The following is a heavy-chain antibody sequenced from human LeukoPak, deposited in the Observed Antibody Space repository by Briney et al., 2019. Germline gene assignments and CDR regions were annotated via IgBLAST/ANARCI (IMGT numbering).Heavy chain of an antibody. V-gene: IGHV7-4-1*02. J-gene: IGHJ5*01. CDR2: INPKTGNP. CDR1: GYTFTSYG. D-gene: IGHD3-16*02. Sequence: ASVKVSCKASGYTFTSYGISWVRQAPGQGLEWMGWINPKTGNPTYAQGFTGRFVFSLDTSVTAAYLQISSLKDDDTAVYYCARAYQRLGGLSFPDSWGQGTLVTVSS. CDR3: ARAYQRLGGLSFPDS.